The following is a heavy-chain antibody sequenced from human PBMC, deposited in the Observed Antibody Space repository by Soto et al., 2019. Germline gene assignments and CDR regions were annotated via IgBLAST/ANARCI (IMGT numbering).Heavy chain of an antibody. Sequence: SQTLSLTGAISGDSVSSNSAASNWIRQSPSRGLEWLGRTYYRSKWYNDYAVSVKSRITINPDTSKNQFSLQLNSVTPEDTAVYYCAREGPSYSSGWNTYDYWGQGTLVTVSS. D-gene: IGHD6-19*01. CDR3: AREGPSYSSGWNTYDY. CDR2: TYYRSKWYN. J-gene: IGHJ4*02. CDR1: GDSVSSNSAA. V-gene: IGHV6-1*01.